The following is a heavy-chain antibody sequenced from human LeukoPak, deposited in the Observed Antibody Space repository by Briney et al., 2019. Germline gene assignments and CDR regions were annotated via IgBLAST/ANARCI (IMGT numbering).Heavy chain of an antibody. Sequence: GGSLRLSCAASGLTFSNYAMNWARRAPGEGLEWGSSISERGGTTDYADSVNGRFTISRDNSKNTLYLQMNNLRAEDTAIYYCARQWLRNGWGQGIMVTVSS. V-gene: IGHV3-23*01. CDR3: ARQWLRNG. CDR1: GLTFSNYA. CDR2: ISERGGTT. D-gene: IGHD6-19*01. J-gene: IGHJ4*02.